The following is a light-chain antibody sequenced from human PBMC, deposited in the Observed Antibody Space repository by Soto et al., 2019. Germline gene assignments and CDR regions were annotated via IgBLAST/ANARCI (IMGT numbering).Light chain of an antibody. CDR1: QSVGSVY. Sequence: EIVLTQSPGTLSLSPGERATLSCRASQSVGSVYLSWYQQKPGQAPRLLIYGASNRATGIPDRFSGSGSGTDFTLTISRLEPEDFAVYYCQQRLTFGGGTKVQIK. J-gene: IGKJ4*01. V-gene: IGKV3-20*01. CDR3: QQRLT. CDR2: GAS.